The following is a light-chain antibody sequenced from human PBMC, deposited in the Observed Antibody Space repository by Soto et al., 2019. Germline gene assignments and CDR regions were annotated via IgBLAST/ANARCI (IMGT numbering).Light chain of an antibody. Sequence: DIQMTQSPSSLSASVGDRVTITCRASQSISSYLNWYQQKPGKAPKLLIYAASTLQSGVPSRFSGSGSGTDFTLTISSLQPDDFATYYCQQYNSYWETFGQGTKVDIK. CDR2: AAS. CDR3: QQYNSYWET. CDR1: QSISSY. V-gene: IGKV1-39*01. J-gene: IGKJ1*01.